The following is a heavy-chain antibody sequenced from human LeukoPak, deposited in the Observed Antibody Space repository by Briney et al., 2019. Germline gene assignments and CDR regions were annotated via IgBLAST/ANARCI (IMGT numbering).Heavy chain of an antibody. D-gene: IGHD2-2*01. Sequence: GGSLRLSCAASGFPFSDRWMNCVRQAPGKGLEWVANMNLDGSETYYVDSVKGRFTISRDNAKSTLYLQLDSLRVEDTAMYYCARSLSSPVTNYWGQGTLVTVSS. V-gene: IGHV3-7*01. CDR3: ARSLSSPVTNY. J-gene: IGHJ4*02. CDR1: GFPFSDRW. CDR2: MNLDGSET.